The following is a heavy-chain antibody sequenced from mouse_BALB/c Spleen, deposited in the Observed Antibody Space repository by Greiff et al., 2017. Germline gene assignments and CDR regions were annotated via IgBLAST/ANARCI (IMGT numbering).Heavy chain of an antibody. Sequence: EVKLVESGGGLVQPGGSRKLSCAASGFTFSSFGMHWVRQAPENGLEWVAYISSGSSTIYYADTVKGRFTISRDNPKNTLFLQMTSLRSEDTAMYYCARSGDYDLYYFDYWGQGTTLTVSS. D-gene: IGHD2-4*01. CDR2: ISSGSSTI. CDR3: ARSGDYDLYYFDY. V-gene: IGHV5-17*02. J-gene: IGHJ2*01. CDR1: GFTFSSFG.